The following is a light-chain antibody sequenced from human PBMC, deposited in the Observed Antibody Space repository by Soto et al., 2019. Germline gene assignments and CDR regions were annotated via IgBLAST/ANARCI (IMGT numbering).Light chain of an antibody. CDR2: SNN. Sequence: QSVLTQPPSASGTPGQRVTISCSGSSSNIGSNTVNWYQQLPGTAPKLLIYSNNQRPSGVPDRFSGSKSGTSPSLAIRGLQSEDEADYYCAAWDDSLNGVVFGGGTKLTVL. V-gene: IGLV1-44*01. CDR1: SSNIGSNT. CDR3: AAWDDSLNGVV. J-gene: IGLJ2*01.